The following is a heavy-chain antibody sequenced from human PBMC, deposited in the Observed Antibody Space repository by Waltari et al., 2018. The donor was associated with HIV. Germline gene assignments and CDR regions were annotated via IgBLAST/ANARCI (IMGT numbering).Heavy chain of an antibody. V-gene: IGHV4-38-2*01. CDR1: DYSINRVYS. Sequence: QVQLQESGPGLVKPSETLSHLCAVSDYSINRVYSWCWLRQPPGKGLEYIGSFYRSGSTYYNPSLKSRVTISVDTSKNQFSLKVSSVTAADTAVYYCARVPHYYDGSGPPVLDYFDYWGQGTLVTVSS. D-gene: IGHD3-22*01. CDR3: ARVPHYYDGSGPPVLDYFDY. J-gene: IGHJ4*02. CDR2: FYRSGST.